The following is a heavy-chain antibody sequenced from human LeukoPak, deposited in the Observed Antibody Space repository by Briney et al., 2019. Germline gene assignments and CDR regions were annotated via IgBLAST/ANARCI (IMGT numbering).Heavy chain of an antibody. CDR1: KFTFNKYG. V-gene: IGHV3-30*02. D-gene: IGHD3-10*01. CDR3: AKVANRGWGDAFDI. Sequence: PGGSLRLSCAASKFTFNKYGMHWVRQAPGKGLEWVAFIRYDGSNKYYADSVKGRFTISRDNSKNTLYLQMNSLRAEDTAVYYCAKVANRGWGDAFDIWGQGTMVTVSS. J-gene: IGHJ3*02. CDR2: IRYDGSNK.